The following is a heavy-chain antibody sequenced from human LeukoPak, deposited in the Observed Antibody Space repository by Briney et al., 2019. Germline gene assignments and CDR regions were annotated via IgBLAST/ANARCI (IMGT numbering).Heavy chain of an antibody. V-gene: IGHV1-18*01. D-gene: IGHD4-17*01. CDR1: GYTFTSYG. J-gene: IGHJ4*02. CDR3: ARVDYGDYGRNPSFD. Sequence: GASVKVSCKASGYTFTSYGISWVRQAPGQGLEWMGWISAYNGNTNYAQKLQGRVTITTDTSTSTAYMELRSLRSDDTAVYYCARVDYGDYGRNPSFDGGQGTLVTVSS. CDR2: ISAYNGNT.